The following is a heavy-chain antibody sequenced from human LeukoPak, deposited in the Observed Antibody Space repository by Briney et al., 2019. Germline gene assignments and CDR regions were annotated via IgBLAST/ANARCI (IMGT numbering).Heavy chain of an antibody. CDR3: ARDRASAFDI. CDR2: ISTTSSTM. V-gene: IGHV3-48*01. J-gene: IGHJ3*02. Sequence: SGGSLRLSCAASGFTFSNYSMNCVRQAPGKGLEWVSYISTTSSTMYYADSVKGRFTISRDNAKNSLYLQMNSLRAEDTAVYYCARDRASAFDIWGQGTMVTVSS. CDR1: GFTFSNYS.